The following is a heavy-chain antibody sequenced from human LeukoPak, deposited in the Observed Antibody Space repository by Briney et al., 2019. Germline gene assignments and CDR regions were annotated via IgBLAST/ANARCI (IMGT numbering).Heavy chain of an antibody. CDR1: GFTVSSNY. J-gene: IGHJ4*02. V-gene: IGHV3-69-1*01. CDR3: ARDPTRDDC. D-gene: IGHD2-21*01. CDR2: ITSRGNT. Sequence: GGSLRLSCAASGFTVSSNYMSWVRQAPGKGLEWVSSITSRGNTFYADSVKGRFTISRDNAKNSLYLQMNSLRAEDTAVYYCARDPTRDDCWGQGTLVTVSS.